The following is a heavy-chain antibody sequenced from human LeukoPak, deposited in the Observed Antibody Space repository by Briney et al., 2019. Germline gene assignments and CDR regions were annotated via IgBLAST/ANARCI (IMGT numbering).Heavy chain of an antibody. J-gene: IGHJ4*02. CDR2: IYYSGST. Sequence: PSETLSLTCTVSGGSISSSSYYWGWIRQPPGKGLEWIGSIYYSGSTYYNPSLKSRVTISVDTSKNQFSLKLSSVTAADTAVYYCAKEITRYYYSSGSYDYWGQGTLVTVSS. CDR3: AKEITRYYYSSGSYDY. CDR1: GGSISSSSYY. D-gene: IGHD3-10*01. V-gene: IGHV4-39*07.